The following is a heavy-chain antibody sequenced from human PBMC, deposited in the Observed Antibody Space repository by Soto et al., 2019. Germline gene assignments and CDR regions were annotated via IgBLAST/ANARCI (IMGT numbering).Heavy chain of an antibody. J-gene: IGHJ3*02. CDR2: IWYDGSNK. CDR1: GFPFSSYG. Sequence: GGSLRLSCAASGFPFSSYGMHWVRQAPGKGLEWVAVIWYDGSNKYYADSVKGRFTISRDNSKNTLYLQMNSLRAEDTAVYYCAREVISSEDAFDIWGQGTMVTVSS. D-gene: IGHD3-10*01. CDR3: AREVISSEDAFDI. V-gene: IGHV3-33*01.